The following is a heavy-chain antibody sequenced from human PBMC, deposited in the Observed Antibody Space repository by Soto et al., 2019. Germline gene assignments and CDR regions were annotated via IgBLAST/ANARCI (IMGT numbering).Heavy chain of an antibody. V-gene: IGHV4-30-4*01. D-gene: IGHD1-1*01. CDR1: GGSLSSGDYY. CDR2: IYYSGST. CDR3: ARDPSYKEAFDI. J-gene: IGHJ3*02. Sequence: QVQLQESGPGLVKPSQTLSLTCTVSGGSLSSGDYYWSWIRQPPGKGLEYIGYIYYSGSTYYNPSLKSRVSISIDTSNSHFSLRLSSVTAADTAVYYCARDPSYKEAFDIWGQGTMVTVSS.